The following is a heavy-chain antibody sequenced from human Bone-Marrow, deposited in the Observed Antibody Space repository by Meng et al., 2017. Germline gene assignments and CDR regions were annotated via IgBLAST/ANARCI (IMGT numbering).Heavy chain of an antibody. CDR1: GGSISSSNW. V-gene: IGHV4-4*02. CDR3: ARARGIAVAEPWDY. Sequence: GQLQVAGPGRGKPSGTLSLTCAVAGGSISSSNWWGWVRQPPGKGLEWIGEIYHSGSTNYNPSLKSRVTISVDKSKNQFSLKLSSVTAADTAVYYCARARGIAVAEPWDYWGQGTLVTVPS. J-gene: IGHJ4*02. D-gene: IGHD6-19*01. CDR2: IYHSGST.